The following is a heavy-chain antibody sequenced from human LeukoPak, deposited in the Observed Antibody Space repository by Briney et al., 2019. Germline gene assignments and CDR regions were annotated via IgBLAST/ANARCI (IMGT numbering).Heavy chain of an antibody. J-gene: IGHJ4*02. V-gene: IGHV3-33*01. D-gene: IGHD3-22*01. Sequence: PGRSLRLSCAASGFAFSTYGMHWVRQAPGKGLEWVAYIWYDGSKTYYADSVKGRFTISRDDPENTLYLQVNSLRAEDTALYYCARQAYSSGRYFPSDYWGQGTLVTVSS. CDR3: ARQAYSSGRYFPSDY. CDR1: GFAFSTYG. CDR2: IWYDGSKT.